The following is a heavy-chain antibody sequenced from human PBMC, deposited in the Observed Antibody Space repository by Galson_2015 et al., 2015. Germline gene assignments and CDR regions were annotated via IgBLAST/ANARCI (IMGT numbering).Heavy chain of an antibody. Sequence: SLRLSCAASGFTFSASVINWVRQASGKGLEWVGRVKTRRGNYAKSYGASVNGRFTISRDESGNTAYLQMSSLKTEDTSLYFCTRWMDGESFPFDYWGQGALVTVSS. D-gene: IGHD4-17*01. J-gene: IGHJ4*02. CDR2: VKTRRGNYAK. V-gene: IGHV3-73*01. CDR1: GFTFSASV. CDR3: TRWMDGESFPFDY.